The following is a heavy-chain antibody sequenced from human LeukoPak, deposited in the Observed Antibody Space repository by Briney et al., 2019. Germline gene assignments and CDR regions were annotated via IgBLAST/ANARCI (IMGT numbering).Heavy chain of an antibody. J-gene: IGHJ5*02. V-gene: IGHV4-34*01. D-gene: IGHD3-9*01. CDR2: INHSGST. CDR3: ARGRYFDWLASGRWFDP. CDR1: GGSFSGYY. Sequence: SETLSLTCAVYGGSFSGYYWSWIRQPPGKGLEWIGEINHSGSTNYNPSLKSRVTISVDTSKNQFSLKLSSVTAADTAVYYCARGRYFDWLASGRWFDPWGQGTLVTVSS.